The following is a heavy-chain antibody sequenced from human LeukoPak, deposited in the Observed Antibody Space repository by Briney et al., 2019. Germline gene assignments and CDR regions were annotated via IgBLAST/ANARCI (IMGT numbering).Heavy chain of an antibody. CDR1: GFTFSTYA. CDR2: ISDDGRHN. V-gene: IGHV3-30*04. Sequence: GGSLRLSCAASGFTFSTYAMNWVRQAPGKGLEWVAVISDDGRHNYYADSVKGRFTISRDNSKNTLYLQMNSLRAEDTAVYYCAKDYGGNSRAFDIWGQGTMVTVSS. CDR3: AKDYGGNSRAFDI. D-gene: IGHD4-23*01. J-gene: IGHJ3*02.